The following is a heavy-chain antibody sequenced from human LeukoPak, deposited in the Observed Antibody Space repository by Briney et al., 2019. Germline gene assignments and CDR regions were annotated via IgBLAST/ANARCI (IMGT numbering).Heavy chain of an antibody. CDR1: GFTFTNYG. D-gene: IGHD6-13*01. CDR2: IKEDGSEK. CDR3: AKDAAPLGYFDY. J-gene: IGHJ4*02. V-gene: IGHV3-7*01. Sequence: GGSLRLSCAASGFTFTNYGIHWVRQAPGRGLEWVAKIKEDGSEKYYVDSVKGRFTISRDNGKNSLYLQMNSLRVEDTAVYYCAKDAAPLGYFDYWGQGTLVSVSS.